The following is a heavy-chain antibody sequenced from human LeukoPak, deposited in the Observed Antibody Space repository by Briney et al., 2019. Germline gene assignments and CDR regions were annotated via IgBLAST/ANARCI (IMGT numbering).Heavy chain of an antibody. CDR1: GFTFSSYG. CDR3: ARDAGPRHFDY. CDR2: ISSSSSYI. Sequence: GGTLRLSCAASGFTFSSYGMSWVRQAPGKGLEWVSSISSSSSYIYYADSVKGRFTISRDNAKNSLYLQMNSLRAEDTAVYYCARDAGPRHFDYWGQGTLVTVSS. V-gene: IGHV3-21*01. J-gene: IGHJ4*02.